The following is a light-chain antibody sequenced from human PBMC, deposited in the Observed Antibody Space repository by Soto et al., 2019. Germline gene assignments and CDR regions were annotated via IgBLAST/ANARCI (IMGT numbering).Light chain of an antibody. J-gene: IGKJ5*01. CDR3: QQSYSNPIS. CDR2: TAS. Sequence: DIRMTQSPSSLSAPVGYTFTITCRASQSISSHLNWYQQKPGKAPNLLMYTASNLQSGVPSRFSGSGSGTDFTLTISSLQPEDFETYYCQQSYSNPISFGQGTRLEIK. CDR1: QSISSH. V-gene: IGKV1-39*01.